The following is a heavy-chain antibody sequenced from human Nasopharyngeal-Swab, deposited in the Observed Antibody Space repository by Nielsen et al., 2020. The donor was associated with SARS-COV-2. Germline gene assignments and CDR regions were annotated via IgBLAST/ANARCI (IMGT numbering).Heavy chain of an antibody. CDR3: AAAASYDSSGYYSDY. V-gene: IGHV1-58*01. D-gene: IGHD3-22*01. Sequence: SVKVSCMASGFTFTSSAVQWVRQARGQRLEWIGWIVVGSGNTNYAQKFQERVTITRDMSTSTAYMELSSLRSEDTAVYYCAAAASYDSSGYYSDYWGQGTLVTVSS. J-gene: IGHJ4*02. CDR2: IVVGSGNT. CDR1: GFTFTSSA.